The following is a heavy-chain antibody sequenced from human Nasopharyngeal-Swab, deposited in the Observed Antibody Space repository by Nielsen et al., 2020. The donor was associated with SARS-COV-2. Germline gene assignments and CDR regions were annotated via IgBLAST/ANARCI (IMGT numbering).Heavy chain of an antibody. V-gene: IGHV3-11*01. CDR2: ISLSGPPK. CDR1: GFTFSDYY. Sequence: GGSLRLSCSASGFTFSDYYLTWVRQTPGQGLQWVSHISLSGPPKYSADSVKGRFTISRDNARNTLLLQMSSLTADDTAIYYCARAPPGVAVPLIDYWGQGTLVTVSS. J-gene: IGHJ4*02. D-gene: IGHD3-3*01. CDR3: ARAPPGVAVPLIDY.